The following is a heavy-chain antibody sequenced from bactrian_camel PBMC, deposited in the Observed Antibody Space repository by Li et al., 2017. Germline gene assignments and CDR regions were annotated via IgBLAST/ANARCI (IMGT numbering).Heavy chain of an antibody. D-gene: IGHD2*01. V-gene: IGHV3-2*01. Sequence: HVQLVESGGGLVQPGGSLRLSCAASGFTFSTYYMSWVRQAPGKGLEWVSSIYGDGTITDYADSVKGRFTISRDNAKNTLYLQMNNLKPEDTAMYYCAAKACAVRAVVQWGEPNYWGQGTQVTVS. CDR3: AAKACAVRAVVQWGEPNY. J-gene: IGHJ4*01. CDR2: IYGDGTIT. CDR1: GFTFSTYY.